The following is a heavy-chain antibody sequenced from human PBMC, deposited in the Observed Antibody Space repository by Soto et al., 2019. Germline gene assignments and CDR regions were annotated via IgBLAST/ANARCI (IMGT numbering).Heavy chain of an antibody. CDR1: GFSFSSNW. J-gene: IGHJ4*02. V-gene: IGHV3-74*01. CDR2: INTDGSIT. D-gene: IGHD2-21*01. Sequence: EVQLVESGGGFVQPGGSLRLSCAASGFSFSSNWMHWVRRFPGRGLVWVSRINTDGSITDYVDSVKGRFTISRDNAKNTLYLQMNSLRVEYTAVYYCARDGEGIWGQGTLVTVSS. CDR3: ARDGEGI.